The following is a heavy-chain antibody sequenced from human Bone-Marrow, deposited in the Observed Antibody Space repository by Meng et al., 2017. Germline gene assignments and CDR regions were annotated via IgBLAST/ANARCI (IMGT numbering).Heavy chain of an antibody. CDR3: ARGTEYGAYNWFDP. Sequence: QVRLGWAGGGVVQPGGSLRLSCAASGFTFNDYYMSWIRQAPGKGLEWVSYISRSESDIYYAASVKGRFTISRDNAKNSLFLQMNSLRAEDTAVYYCARGTEYGAYNWFDPWGQGTLVTVSS. D-gene: IGHD4-17*01. CDR2: ISRSESDI. V-gene: IGHV3-11*01. J-gene: IGHJ5*02. CDR1: GFTFNDYY.